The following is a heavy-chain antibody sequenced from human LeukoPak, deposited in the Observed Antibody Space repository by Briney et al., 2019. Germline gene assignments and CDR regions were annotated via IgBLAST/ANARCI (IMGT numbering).Heavy chain of an antibody. D-gene: IGHD3-22*01. Sequence: PGGSLRLSCTASGFTFGDYAMSWFRQAPGKGLEWVSAISGSGGSTYYADSVKGRFTVSRDNSKNTLYLQMNSLRAEDTAVYYCAKEGAQYYYDSSGYYTPDDTHYDYWGQGTLVTVSS. J-gene: IGHJ4*02. CDR3: AKEGAQYYYDSSGYYTPDDTHYDY. CDR1: GFTFGDYA. CDR2: ISGSGGST. V-gene: IGHV3-23*01.